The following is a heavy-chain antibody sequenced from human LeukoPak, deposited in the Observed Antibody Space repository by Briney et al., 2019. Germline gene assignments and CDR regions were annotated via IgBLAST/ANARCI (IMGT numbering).Heavy chain of an antibody. CDR2: ISSSSSYI. V-gene: IGHV3-21*01. Sequence: GGSLRLSCAASGFTFSSYSMNWVRQAPGKGLEWVSSISSSSSYIYYADSVKGRFTISRDNAKNSLYLQMNSLRAEDTAVYYCARGAVAGPVRTQDFQHWGQGTLVTVSS. CDR1: GFTFSSYS. CDR3: ARGAVAGPVRTQDFQH. J-gene: IGHJ1*01. D-gene: IGHD6-19*01.